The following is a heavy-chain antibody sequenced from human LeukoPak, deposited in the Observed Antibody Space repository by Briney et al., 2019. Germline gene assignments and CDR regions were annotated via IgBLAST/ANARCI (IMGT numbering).Heavy chain of an antibody. CDR2: IRNRANSYIT. D-gene: IGHD6-19*01. V-gene: IGHV3-72*01. Sequence: GGSLRLSCTGSGFTFGDYAMSWARQAPGKGLEWVGRIRNRANSYITQYAASVKGRFTVSRDDSQNSQYLQMNSLKTEDTAVYYCAATVAGQNSFVYWGQGTLVTVSS. J-gene: IGHJ4*02. CDR3: AATVAGQNSFVY. CDR1: GFTFGDYA.